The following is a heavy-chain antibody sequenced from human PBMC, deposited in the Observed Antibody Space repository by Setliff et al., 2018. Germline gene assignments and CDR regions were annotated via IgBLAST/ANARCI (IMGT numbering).Heavy chain of an antibody. D-gene: IGHD3-3*01. Sequence: GGSLRLSCAASGITFRTYSLNWVRQAPGRGLEWISFISSDSRTIYYADSVKGRFTISRDNSKNTLDLQMNSLRAEDSAMYYCTRGTFSDFWSGDYYDYRGQGTLVTVSS. V-gene: IGHV3-48*01. CDR3: TRGTFSDFWSGDYYDY. CDR2: ISSDSRTI. J-gene: IGHJ4*02. CDR1: GITFRTYS.